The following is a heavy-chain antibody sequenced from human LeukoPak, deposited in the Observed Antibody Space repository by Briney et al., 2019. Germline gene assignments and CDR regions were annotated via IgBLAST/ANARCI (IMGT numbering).Heavy chain of an antibody. D-gene: IGHD2-21*02. J-gene: IGHJ5*02. CDR2: IYSGGTT. CDR3: ARYVVTAYNWFDP. CDR1: GFTVSSNY. V-gene: IGHV3-66*01. Sequence: GGSLRLSCAASGFTVSSNYMTWVLQAPGKGLEWVSVIYSGGTTYHADSVKGRFTISRDNSKNTLYLQMNSLRAEDTAVYYCARYVVTAYNWFDPWGQGTLVTVSS.